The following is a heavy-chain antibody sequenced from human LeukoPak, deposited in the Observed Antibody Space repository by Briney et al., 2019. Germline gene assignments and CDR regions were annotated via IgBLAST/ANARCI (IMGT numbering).Heavy chain of an antibody. D-gene: IGHD4-17*01. V-gene: IGHV3-21*01. CDR3: AREGTNGDYVPY. CDR1: GFTFSSYS. CDR2: ISSSSSYI. J-gene: IGHJ4*02. Sequence: GGALRLSCAASGFTFSSYSMNWVRQAPGKGLEWVSSISSSSSYIYYADSVKGRFTISRDNAKNSLYLQMNSLRAEDTAVYHCAREGTNGDYVPYWGQGTLVTVSS.